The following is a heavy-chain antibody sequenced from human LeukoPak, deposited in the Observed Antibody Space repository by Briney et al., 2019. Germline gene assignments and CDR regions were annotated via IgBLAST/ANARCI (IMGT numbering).Heavy chain of an antibody. CDR2: ISYDGSNK. J-gene: IGHJ3*02. Sequence: PGGSLRLSCAASGFTFSSYAMHWVRQAPGKGLEWVAVISYDGSNKYYADSVKGRFTISRDNSKNTLYLQMNSLRAEDTAVYYCARENWNYPQGAFDIWGQGTMVTVSS. V-gene: IGHV3-30-3*01. CDR3: ARENWNYPQGAFDI. CDR1: GFTFSSYA. D-gene: IGHD1-7*01.